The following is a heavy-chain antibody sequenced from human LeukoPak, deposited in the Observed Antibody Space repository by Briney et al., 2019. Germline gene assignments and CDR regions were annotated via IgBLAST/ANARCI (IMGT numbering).Heavy chain of an antibody. J-gene: IGHJ4*02. V-gene: IGHV1-58*02. Sequence: SVKVSCKASGFTFTSSAMQWVRQARGQRLEWIGWIVVGSGNTNYAQKFQERVTITRDMSTSTAYMELSSLRSEDTAVYYCAADRYDSSGYYHFDYWGQGTLVTVSS. CDR1: GFTFTSSA. CDR3: AADRYDSSGYYHFDY. D-gene: IGHD3-22*01. CDR2: IVVGSGNT.